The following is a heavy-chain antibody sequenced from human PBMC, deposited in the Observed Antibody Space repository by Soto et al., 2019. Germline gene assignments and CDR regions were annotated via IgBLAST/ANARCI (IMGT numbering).Heavy chain of an antibody. D-gene: IGHD2-15*01. J-gene: IGHJ4*02. CDR2: ISQSGAT. V-gene: IGHV4-30-2*01. CDR3: ARGMVNIGEMKTGFYFYS. CDR1: GGSITSGAYS. Sequence: TLYLTCAVSGGSITSGAYSWSWIRQPPGKVLEWLGYISQSGATYYNPSLERRVTISMDRSKNAFSLNLSSVTADDTAVYYCARGMVNIGEMKTGFYFYSWGPGPPVTLAS.